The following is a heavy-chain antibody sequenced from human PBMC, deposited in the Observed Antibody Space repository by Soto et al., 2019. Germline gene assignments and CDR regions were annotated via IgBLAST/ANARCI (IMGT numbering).Heavy chain of an antibody. CDR1: GGSIISGTYY. Sequence: KPSETLSLTCTVSGGSIISGTYYWSWIRQHPGKGLEWIGYIYYSGITYYNPSLKSRVTVSVDTSKNQFSLRLSSVTAADTAVFYCARGRAYYYDGSGYYLDAFDIWGQGTMVTVSS. CDR3: ARGRAYYYDGSGYYLDAFDI. CDR2: IYYSGIT. V-gene: IGHV4-31*03. D-gene: IGHD3-22*01. J-gene: IGHJ3*02.